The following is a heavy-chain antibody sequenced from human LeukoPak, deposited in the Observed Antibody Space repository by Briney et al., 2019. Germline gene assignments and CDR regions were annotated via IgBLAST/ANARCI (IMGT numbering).Heavy chain of an antibody. CDR1: GFTFSSYS. D-gene: IGHD3-22*01. CDR3: AKPYYYDSSGYGDAFDI. V-gene: IGHV3-21*01. J-gene: IGHJ3*02. CDR2: ISSSSIYI. Sequence: KPGGSLRPSCAASGFTFSSYSMTWVRQAPGKGLEWVSSISSSSIYIYYASPVKGRFTISRANPKKPLSLRINTLRAQDPPVYYCAKPYYYDSSGYGDAFDIWGQGTMVTVSS.